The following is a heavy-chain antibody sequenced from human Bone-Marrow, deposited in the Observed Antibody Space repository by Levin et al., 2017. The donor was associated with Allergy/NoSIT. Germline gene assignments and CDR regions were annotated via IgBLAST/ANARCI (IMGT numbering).Heavy chain of an antibody. D-gene: IGHD4-11*01. Sequence: AGGSLRLSCAASGFTFSNAWMSWVRQAPGKGLEWVGRIKSKTDGGTTDYAAPVKGRFTISRDDSKNTLYLQMNSLKTEDTAVYYCTTWLLPTTREYYYYGMDVWGQGTTVTVSS. CDR2: IKSKTDGGTT. J-gene: IGHJ6*02. CDR1: GFTFSNAW. V-gene: IGHV3-15*01. CDR3: TTWLLPTTREYYYYGMDV.